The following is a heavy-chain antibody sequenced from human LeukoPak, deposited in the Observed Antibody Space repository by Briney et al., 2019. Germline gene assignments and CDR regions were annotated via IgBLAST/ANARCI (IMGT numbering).Heavy chain of an antibody. CDR2: INFSGST. Sequence: SETLSLTCTVSGGSISSYYWSWIRQPPGKGLEWIGYINFSGSTKYKSSLTSGVTISVDTSQNQFSLKLSSVTAADTAVYYCARTPDPYNWLDPWGQGTLVSVSS. J-gene: IGHJ5*02. CDR3: ARTPDPYNWLDP. V-gene: IGHV4-59*01. CDR1: GGSISSYY.